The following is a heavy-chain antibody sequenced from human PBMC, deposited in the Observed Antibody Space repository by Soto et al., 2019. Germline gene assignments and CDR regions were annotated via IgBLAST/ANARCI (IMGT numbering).Heavy chain of an antibody. J-gene: IGHJ3*02. V-gene: IGHV6-1*01. CDR1: GDRVSSNSAA. CDR3: ARDFTSSLAAAGTIAFDI. Sequence: PSQTLSLTDAISGDRVSSNSAAWNWIRQSPSRGLEWLGRTYYRSKWYNDYAVSVKSRITINPDTSKNQFSLQLNSVTPEDTAVYYCARDFTSSLAAAGTIAFDIWGQGTMVTVSS. CDR2: TYYRSKWYN. D-gene: IGHD6-13*01.